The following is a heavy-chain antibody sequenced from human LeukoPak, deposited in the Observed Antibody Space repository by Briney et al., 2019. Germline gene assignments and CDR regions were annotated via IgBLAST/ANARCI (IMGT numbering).Heavy chain of an antibody. CDR3: ARGRGGSYHRDNYFDY. Sequence: KPSETLSLTCAVYGGSFSGYYWSWIRQPPGKGLEWIGEINHSGSTNYNPSLKSRVTISVDTSKNQSSLKLSSVTAADTAVYYCARGRGGSYHRDNYFDYWGQGTLVTVSS. CDR1: GGSFSGYY. J-gene: IGHJ4*02. D-gene: IGHD1-26*01. CDR2: INHSGST. V-gene: IGHV4-34*01.